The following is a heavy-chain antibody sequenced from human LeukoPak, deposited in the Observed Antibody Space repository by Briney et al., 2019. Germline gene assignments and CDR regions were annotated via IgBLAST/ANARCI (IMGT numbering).Heavy chain of an antibody. V-gene: IGHV3-30*14. D-gene: IGHD5-24*01. CDR3: ARGRLLGGYNSFDY. CDR2: ISYDGSNK. Sequence: GGSLRLSCAASGFTFSSYAMHWVRQVPGKGLEWVAVISYDGSNKYYADSVKGRFTISRDNSKNTLYLQMNSLRAEDTAVYYCARGRLLGGYNSFDYWGQGTLVTVSS. CDR1: GFTFSSYA. J-gene: IGHJ4*02.